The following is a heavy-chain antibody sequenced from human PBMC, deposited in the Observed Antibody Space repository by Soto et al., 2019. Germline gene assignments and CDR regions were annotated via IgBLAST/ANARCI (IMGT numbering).Heavy chain of an antibody. V-gene: IGHV4-31*03. CDR3: ARGVTMVRGVIHTPYFDY. Sequence: QVQLQESGPGLVKPSQTLSLTCTVSGGSISSGGYYWSWIRQHPGKGLEWIGYIYYSGSTYYNPSLKSRVTISVDTSKIQFSLKLSSVTAADTAVYYCARGVTMVRGVIHTPYFDYWGQGTLVTVSS. CDR1: GGSISSGGYY. D-gene: IGHD3-10*01. J-gene: IGHJ4*02. CDR2: IYYSGST.